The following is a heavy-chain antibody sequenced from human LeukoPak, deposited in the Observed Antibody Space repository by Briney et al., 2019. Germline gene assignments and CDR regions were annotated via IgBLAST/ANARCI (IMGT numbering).Heavy chain of an antibody. V-gene: IGHV1-69*05. J-gene: IGHJ4*02. CDR1: GGTFSSYA. Sequence: ASVKVSCKASGGTFSSYAISCVRQAPGQGLEWMGRIIPIFGTANYAQKFQGRVTITTDASTSTAYMELSSLRSEDTAVYYCARGPVAAAGTRFADYWGQGTLVTVSS. CDR2: IIPIFGTA. CDR3: ARGPVAAAGTRFADY. D-gene: IGHD6-13*01.